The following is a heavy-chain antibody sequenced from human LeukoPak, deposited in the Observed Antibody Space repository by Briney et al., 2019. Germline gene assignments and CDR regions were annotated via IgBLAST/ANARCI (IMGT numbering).Heavy chain of an antibody. J-gene: IGHJ5*02. CDR1: GGSFSGYY. Sequence: KPSETLSLTCAVYGGSFSGYYWSWIRQPPGKGLEWIGEINHSGSTNYNPSLKSRVTISVDTSKNQFSLKLGSVTAADTAVFYCARTNSGSYPKGDWFDPWGQGTLVTVSS. CDR2: INHSGST. D-gene: IGHD3-10*01. CDR3: ARTNSGSYPKGDWFDP. V-gene: IGHV4-34*01.